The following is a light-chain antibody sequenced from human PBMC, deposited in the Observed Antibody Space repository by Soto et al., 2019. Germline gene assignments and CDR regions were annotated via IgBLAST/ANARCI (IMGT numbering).Light chain of an antibody. J-gene: IGKJ5*01. V-gene: IGKV2-30*02. CDR2: KVS. CDR3: MQGTHWPIT. CDR1: HSLEHRDGIAY. Sequence: DVVMTQSPLYMLITLGQPTSISCRSNHSLEHRDGIAYFSWFQQRPGRSPRRLIYKVSNRDSGVPARFSGSGSGTDFALKISRVEAEDVGVYYCMQGTHWPITFGQGTRLEIK.